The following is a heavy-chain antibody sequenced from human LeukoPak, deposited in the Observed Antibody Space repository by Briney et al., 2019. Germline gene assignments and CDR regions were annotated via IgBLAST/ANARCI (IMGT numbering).Heavy chain of an antibody. CDR3: AKKGDNYDYGMDV. Sequence: PGASLRLSCAASGFTFTSYVMSWVRQAPGKGLEWVSDISGSGGSTYYADSVKGRFTISRDNSKNTLYLQMNSLRAEDAAVYYCAKKGDNYDYGMDVWGQGTTVTVSS. CDR1: GFTFTSYV. D-gene: IGHD2-21*02. J-gene: IGHJ6*02. V-gene: IGHV3-23*01. CDR2: ISGSGGST.